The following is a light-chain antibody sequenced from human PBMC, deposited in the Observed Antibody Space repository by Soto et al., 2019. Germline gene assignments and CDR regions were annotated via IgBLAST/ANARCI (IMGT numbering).Light chain of an antibody. CDR1: QSISTY. Sequence: DIQMTQSPSSLSASVGDRVTITCRASQSISTYLNWYQHRPGRAPRLLIFAASSLQSGVPSRFSGRGSGTDFTLTIRSLQPEDFATYYCQQSYNTLYTFGQGTKVEIK. J-gene: IGKJ2*01. V-gene: IGKV1-39*01. CDR3: QQSYNTLYT. CDR2: AAS.